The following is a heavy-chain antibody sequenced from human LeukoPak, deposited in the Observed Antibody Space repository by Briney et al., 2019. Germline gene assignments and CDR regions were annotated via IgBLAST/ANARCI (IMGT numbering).Heavy chain of an antibody. CDR3: ASGPTRYSPHPYFHY. V-gene: IGHV1-2*02. CDR1: GYTFTAYY. D-gene: IGHD5-18*01. Sequence: GASVKVSCKASGYTFTAYYMHWVRQAPGQGLEWMGWINPNSGGTNYAQKFQGRVTMTRDTSINTVYMELSRLTSDDTAVYSCASGPTRYSPHPYFHYWGQGTLGTVFS. CDR2: INPNSGGT. J-gene: IGHJ4*02.